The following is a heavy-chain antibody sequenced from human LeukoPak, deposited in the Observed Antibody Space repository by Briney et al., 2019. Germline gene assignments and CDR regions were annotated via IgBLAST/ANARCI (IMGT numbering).Heavy chain of an antibody. Sequence: GGSLRLSCAASGFTFSSYSMNWVRQAPGKGLEWVSVIYSGGSTYYADSVKGRFTISRDNSKNTLYLQMNSLRAEDTAVYYCARLLRGSSWYHYYGMDVWGQGTTVTVSS. J-gene: IGHJ6*02. D-gene: IGHD6-13*01. CDR1: GFTFSSYS. CDR3: ARLLRGSSWYHYYGMDV. CDR2: IYSGGST. V-gene: IGHV3-66*04.